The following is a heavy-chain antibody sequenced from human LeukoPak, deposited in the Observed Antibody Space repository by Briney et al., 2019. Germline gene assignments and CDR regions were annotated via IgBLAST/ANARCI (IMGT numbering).Heavy chain of an antibody. V-gene: IGHV3-53*01. CDR1: GFSVSSNY. CDR3: GTMSNYDSGGYYDS. Sequence: RTGGSLRLSCAVSGFSVSSNYMHWVRQTPGKGLQWVSVIYGAETANYADSVKGRFTISRDNAENTLYLQMNNLRVEDTAVYYCGTMSNYDSGGYYDSWGLGTLVTVSS. CDR2: IYGAETA. D-gene: IGHD3-22*01. J-gene: IGHJ5*01.